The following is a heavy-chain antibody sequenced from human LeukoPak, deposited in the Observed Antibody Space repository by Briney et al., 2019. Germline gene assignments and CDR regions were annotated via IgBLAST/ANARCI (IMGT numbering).Heavy chain of an antibody. CDR2: ISVYRGNT. D-gene: IGHD3-22*01. Sequence: ASVKVSCEASGYTFSTYAITWVRQAPGQGLEWIGWISVYRGNTKFAQSFQGRVAMTTGTSTPTAYMELTSLRSDDTAVYFCARSKSNYDNSGYIPLDYWGQGTLVTVSS. V-gene: IGHV1-18*01. J-gene: IGHJ4*02. CDR1: GYTFSTYA. CDR3: ARSKSNYDNSGYIPLDY.